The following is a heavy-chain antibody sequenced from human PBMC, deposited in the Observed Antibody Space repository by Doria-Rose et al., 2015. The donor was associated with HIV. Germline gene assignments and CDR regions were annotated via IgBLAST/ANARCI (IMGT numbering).Heavy chain of an antibody. CDR2: ITWNSDTK. J-gene: IGHJ2*01. Sequence: EVQLVESGGGLAQPGRSLTLSCTASGFTFEHYAMHWVRQVPGKGLEWVSGITWNSDTKGYAKSVKGRFSISRDNARNSLYLEMNSLRIEDTAFYFCVKDMAVAGIFWYFDVWGRGTLVSVSS. CDR3: VKDMAVAGIFWYFDV. D-gene: IGHD6-19*01. V-gene: IGHV3-9*01. CDR1: GFTFEHYA.